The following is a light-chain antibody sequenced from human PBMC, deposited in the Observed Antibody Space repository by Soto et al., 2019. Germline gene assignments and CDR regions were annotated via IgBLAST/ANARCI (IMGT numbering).Light chain of an antibody. CDR2: GAS. J-gene: IGKJ4*01. V-gene: IGKV3-15*01. CDR3: QHYTNWPLT. Sequence: EIVMTQSPATLSVSPGERATLSCRASHSVSSRLAWYQQKPGQAPRLLIYGASTRATGLPARFSGSGSGTEFTLTISSLQSEDFAVYYCQHYTNWPLTFGGGTKVAIK. CDR1: HSVSSR.